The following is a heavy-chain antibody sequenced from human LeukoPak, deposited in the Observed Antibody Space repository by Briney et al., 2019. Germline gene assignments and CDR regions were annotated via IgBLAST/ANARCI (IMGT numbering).Heavy chain of an antibody. D-gene: IGHD5-12*01. CDR1: GFTFSSYA. V-gene: IGHV3-30*04. Sequence: GGSLRLSCAASGFTFSSYAMHWVRQAPGEGLEWVAVISYDGSNKYYADSVKGRFTISRDNSKNTLYLQMNSLRAEDTAVYYCARSVATNADYWGQGTLVTVSS. J-gene: IGHJ4*02. CDR3: ARSVATNADY. CDR2: ISYDGSNK.